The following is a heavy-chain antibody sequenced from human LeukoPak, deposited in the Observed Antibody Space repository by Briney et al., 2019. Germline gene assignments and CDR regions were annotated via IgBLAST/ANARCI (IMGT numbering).Heavy chain of an antibody. CDR1: GGSISSADYY. D-gene: IGHD3-10*01. Sequence: SETLSLTCTVSGGSISSADYYWSWIRQPPGRGLEWIGYIYYSGSTYYNPSLKSRVSISVDTSKNQFSLRLTSVTAADTAVYYCAREPVFGSENNRKIPIDFWGQGTLVAVSS. CDR2: IYYSGST. J-gene: IGHJ4*02. V-gene: IGHV4-30-4*01. CDR3: AREPVFGSENNRKIPIDF.